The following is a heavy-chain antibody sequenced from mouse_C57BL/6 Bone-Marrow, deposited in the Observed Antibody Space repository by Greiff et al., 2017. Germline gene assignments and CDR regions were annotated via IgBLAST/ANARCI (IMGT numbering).Heavy chain of an antibody. CDR3: ARRGTAQEERPAMDY. CDR1: GYTFTSYW. D-gene: IGHD3-2*02. Sequence: QVQLQQPGAELVMPGASVKLSCKASGYTFTSYWMHWVKQRPGQGLEWIGEIDPSDSYTNYNQKFKGKSTLTVDKSSSTAYMQLSSLTSEDSAVYDCARRGTAQEERPAMDYWGQGTSVTVSS. V-gene: IGHV1-69*01. J-gene: IGHJ4*01. CDR2: IDPSDSYT.